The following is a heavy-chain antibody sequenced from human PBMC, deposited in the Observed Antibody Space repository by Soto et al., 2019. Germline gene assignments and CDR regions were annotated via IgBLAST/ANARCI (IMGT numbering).Heavy chain of an antibody. CDR1: GFTFDSHG. Sequence: QVQLVESGGGAVQPGRSLRLSCAASGFTFDSHGMHWVRQAPGKGLEWVAVISSDGNNKYYADSVKGRFTISRDNFNNILYLQMSSLRAEDTSVYYCANDLIPNTVTTCGSWGQGTLVTVSS. CDR3: ANDLIPNTVTTCGS. CDR2: ISSDGNNK. D-gene: IGHD4-17*01. J-gene: IGHJ5*02. V-gene: IGHV3-30*18.